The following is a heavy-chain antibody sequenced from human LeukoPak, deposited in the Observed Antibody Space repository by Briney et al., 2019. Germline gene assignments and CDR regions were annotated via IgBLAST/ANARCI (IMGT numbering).Heavy chain of an antibody. D-gene: IGHD3-22*01. J-gene: IGHJ4*02. Sequence: GGSLRLSCAASGFTFSSSAMSWVRQAPGKGLEWVSSISSSSSYIYYADSVKGRFTISRDNAKNSLYLQMNSLRAEDTAVYYCASSMIVVDPQGFDYWGQGTLVTVSS. V-gene: IGHV3-21*01. CDR2: ISSSSSYI. CDR1: GFTFSSSA. CDR3: ASSMIVVDPQGFDY.